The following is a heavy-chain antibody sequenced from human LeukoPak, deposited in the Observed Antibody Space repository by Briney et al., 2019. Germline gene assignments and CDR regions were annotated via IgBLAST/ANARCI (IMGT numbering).Heavy chain of an antibody. J-gene: IGHJ4*02. Sequence: PGRSLRLSCAASGFTFDDYAMHWVRQAPGKGLEWVSGISWNSGSIGYADSVKGRFTISRDNAKNSLYLQMNSLRAEDTALYYCAKDIQRYFDWLFDWGQGTLVTVSS. V-gene: IGHV3-9*01. CDR2: ISWNSGSI. D-gene: IGHD3-9*01. CDR3: AKDIQRYFDWLFD. CDR1: GFTFDDYA.